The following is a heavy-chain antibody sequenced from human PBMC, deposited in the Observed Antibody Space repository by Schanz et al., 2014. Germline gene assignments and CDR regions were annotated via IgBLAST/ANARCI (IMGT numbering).Heavy chain of an antibody. Sequence: QVHLVQSGAEVKKPGSSVKVSCKASGGTFSSDTFSWVRQARGQGLEWVGRFIPILDVGNYAQQFQGRVTFTADKSTSTVYMELSSLRSEDTAVYYCARDGVDAAAGGNYWGQGTLVTVSS. CDR1: GGTFSSDT. D-gene: IGHD6-13*01. CDR3: ARDGVDAAAGGNY. V-gene: IGHV1-69*08. J-gene: IGHJ4*02. CDR2: FIPILDVG.